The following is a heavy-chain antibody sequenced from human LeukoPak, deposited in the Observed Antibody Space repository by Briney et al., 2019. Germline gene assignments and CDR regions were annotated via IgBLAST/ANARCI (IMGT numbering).Heavy chain of an antibody. D-gene: IGHD3-9*01. V-gene: IGHV4-38-2*02. CDR3: ARGKLRYFDWRDWYFDL. Sequence: SETLSLTCTDSGYSISSGYYWGWIRQPPGKGLEWIGSIYHSGSTYYNPSLKSRVTISVDTSKNQFSLKLSSVTAADTAVYYCARGKLRYFDWRDWYFDLWGRGTLVTVSS. CDR2: IYHSGST. CDR1: GYSISSGYY. J-gene: IGHJ2*01.